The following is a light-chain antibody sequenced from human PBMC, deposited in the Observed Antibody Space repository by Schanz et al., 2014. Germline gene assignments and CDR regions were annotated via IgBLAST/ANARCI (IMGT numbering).Light chain of an antibody. J-gene: IGKJ3*01. CDR1: QDVSKY. Sequence: DIQMPQSPSSLSASVGARVTITCQTSQDVSKYLNWYQHKPGKAPKVLIYDASNLETGVSSRFSGSGSGTDFTFTISSLQPEDVATYYCQHYDHFHRGFGPGTKVDI. CDR2: DAS. CDR3: QHYDHFHRG. V-gene: IGKV1-33*01.